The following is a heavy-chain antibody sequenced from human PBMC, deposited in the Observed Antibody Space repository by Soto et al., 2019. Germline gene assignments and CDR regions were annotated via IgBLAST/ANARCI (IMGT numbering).Heavy chain of an antibody. D-gene: IGHD3-16*01. V-gene: IGHV1-69*13. CDR2: IIPIFGTA. J-gene: IGHJ3*02. CDR3: ARAYYDYVWGSYNI. Sequence: SVKVSCKASGGTLSSYAISWVRQAPGQGLEWMGGIIPIFGTANYAQKFQGRVTITADESTSTAYMELSSLRSEDTAVYYCARAYYDYVWGSYNIWGQGTMVTV. CDR1: GGTLSSYA.